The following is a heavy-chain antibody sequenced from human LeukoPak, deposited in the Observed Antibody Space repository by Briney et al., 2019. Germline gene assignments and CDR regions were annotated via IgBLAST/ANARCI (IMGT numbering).Heavy chain of an antibody. Sequence: PGGSLRLSCAVSGFSVSNYYMSWVRQAPGKGLEWVSLMRGSGETFYADSVKGRFTISRDDSKNTVYLQMSSLRVEDTAVYFCARDSAATQGWVEFDPWGQGTLVTVSS. CDR2: MRGSGET. J-gene: IGHJ5*02. CDR1: GFSVSNYY. V-gene: IGHV3-66*03. D-gene: IGHD3-16*01. CDR3: ARDSAATQGWVEFDP.